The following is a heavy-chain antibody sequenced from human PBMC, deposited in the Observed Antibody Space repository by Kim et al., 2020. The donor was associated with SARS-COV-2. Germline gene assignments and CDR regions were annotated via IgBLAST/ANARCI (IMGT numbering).Heavy chain of an antibody. V-gene: IGHV1-69*13. D-gene: IGHD6-13*01. J-gene: IGHJ3*02. CDR3: ARDRGSSWVDAFDI. CDR1: GGTFSSYA. Sequence: SVKVSCKASGGTFSSYAISWVRQAPGQGLEWMGGIIPIFGTANYAQKFQGRVTITADESTSTAYMELSSLGSEDTAVYYWARDRGSSWVDAFDIWGQGTMVTVSS. CDR2: IIPIFGTA.